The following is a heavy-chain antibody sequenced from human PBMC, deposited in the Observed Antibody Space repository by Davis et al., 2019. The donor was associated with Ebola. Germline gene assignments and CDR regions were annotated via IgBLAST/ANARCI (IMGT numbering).Heavy chain of an antibody. CDR3: ARDSRIFGLGY. CDR2: IWYDGSNK. V-gene: IGHV3-33*01. D-gene: IGHD3-3*01. CDR1: GFTFSSYD. Sequence: PGGSLRLSCAASGFTFSSYDMHWVRQAPGKGLEWVAVIWYDGSNKYYAGSVKGRFTISRDNSKNTLYLQMNSLRAEDTAVYYCARDSRIFGLGYWGQGTLVTVSS. J-gene: IGHJ4*02.